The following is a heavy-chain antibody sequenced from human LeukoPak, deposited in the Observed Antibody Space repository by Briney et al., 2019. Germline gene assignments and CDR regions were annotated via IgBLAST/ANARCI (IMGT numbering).Heavy chain of an antibody. D-gene: IGHD1-7*01. CDR1: GYTFTGYY. Sequence: EASVKVSCKASGYTFTGYYMHWVRQVPGQALEWMGWINPNSGGTNYAQKFQGRVTMTRDTSISTAYMELSRLRSDDTAVYYCARDITGTTAYWFDPWGQGTLVTVSS. CDR2: INPNSGGT. J-gene: IGHJ5*02. CDR3: ARDITGTTAYWFDP. V-gene: IGHV1-2*02.